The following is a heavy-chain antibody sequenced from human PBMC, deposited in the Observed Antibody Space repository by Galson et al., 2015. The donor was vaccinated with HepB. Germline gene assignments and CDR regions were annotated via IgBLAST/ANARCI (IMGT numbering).Heavy chain of an antibody. J-gene: IGHJ5*02. V-gene: IGHV1-2*04. CDR3: ARDFHFCSGGSCYGNWFDP. Sequence: SVKVSCKASGYTFTGYYMHWVRQAPGQGLEWMGWINPNSGGTNYAQKFQGWVTMTRDTSISTAYMELSRLRSDDTAVYYCARDFHFCSGGSCYGNWFDPWGQGTLVTVSS. D-gene: IGHD2-15*01. CDR1: GYTFTGYY. CDR2: INPNSGGT.